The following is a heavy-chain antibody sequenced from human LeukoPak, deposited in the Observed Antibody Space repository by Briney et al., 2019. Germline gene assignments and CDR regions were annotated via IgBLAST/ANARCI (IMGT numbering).Heavy chain of an antibody. D-gene: IGHD3-16*01. CDR1: GGSISSGGYY. Sequence: SETLPLTCTVSGGSISSGGYYWSWIRQHPGKGLEWIGYIYYSGSTYYNPSLKSRVTISVDTSKNQFSLKLSSVTAADTAVYYCAKYGKLRLGGVRFFYYYMGVWGKGTTGTVS. CDR3: AKYGKLRLGGVRFFYYYMGV. J-gene: IGHJ6*03. CDR2: IYYSGST. V-gene: IGHV4-31*03.